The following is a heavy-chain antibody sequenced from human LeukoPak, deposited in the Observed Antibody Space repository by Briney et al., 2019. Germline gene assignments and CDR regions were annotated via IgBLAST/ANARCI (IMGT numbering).Heavy chain of an antibody. D-gene: IGHD3-10*01. CDR3: ARHHYGSGSYYNY. CDR1: GGSISSYY. V-gene: IGHV4-59*08. Sequence: PSETLSLTCTVSGGSISSYYWSWIRQPPGKGLEGIGYIYYSGSTNYNPSLKSRVTISVDTSKNQFSLKLSSVTAADTAVYYCARHHYGSGSYYNYWGQGTLVTVSS. CDR2: IYYSGST. J-gene: IGHJ4*02.